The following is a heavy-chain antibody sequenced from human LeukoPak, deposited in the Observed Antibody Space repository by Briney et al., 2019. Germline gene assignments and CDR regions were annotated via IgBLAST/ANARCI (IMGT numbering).Heavy chain of an antibody. CDR1: GGTFSSYA. Sequence: ASVKVSCKASGGTFSSYAISWVRQAPGQGLEWMGGIIPIFGTANYAQKFQGRVTITTDESTSTAYMELSSLRSEDTAVYYCASITGTTSFAVDYWGQGTLVTVSS. CDR3: ASITGTTSFAVDY. J-gene: IGHJ4*02. V-gene: IGHV1-69*05. CDR2: IIPIFGTA. D-gene: IGHD1-7*01.